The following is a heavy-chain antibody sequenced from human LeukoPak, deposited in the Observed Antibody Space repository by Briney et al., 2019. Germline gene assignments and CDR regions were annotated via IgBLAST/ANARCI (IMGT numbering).Heavy chain of an antibody. CDR2: IKHDGGEK. CDR1: GFTFSSSS. D-gene: IGHD6-19*01. V-gene: IGHV3-7*01. J-gene: IGHJ3*02. Sequence: GGSLRLSCAASGFTFSSSSMSWVRQAPGKGLEWVANIKHDGGEKYYVDSVKGRFTISRDNAKNSLDLQMNNLRVEDTAVYYCATSQTTSGRYGNAFDISGQGTTVTV. CDR3: ATSQTTSGRYGNAFDI.